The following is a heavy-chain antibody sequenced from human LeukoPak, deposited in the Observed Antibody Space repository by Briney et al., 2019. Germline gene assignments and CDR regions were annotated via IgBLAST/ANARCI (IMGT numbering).Heavy chain of an antibody. D-gene: IGHD3-9*01. Sequence: GGSLRLSCAASGFTFSSYAMSWVRQAPGKGLEWVSAISGSGGSTYYADSVKGRFTISRDNSKNTLHLQMNSLRAEDTAVYYCACGLQSGTTKFDWGQGTLVTVSS. V-gene: IGHV3-23*01. CDR3: ACGLQSGTTKFD. CDR2: ISGSGGST. CDR1: GFTFSSYA. J-gene: IGHJ4*02.